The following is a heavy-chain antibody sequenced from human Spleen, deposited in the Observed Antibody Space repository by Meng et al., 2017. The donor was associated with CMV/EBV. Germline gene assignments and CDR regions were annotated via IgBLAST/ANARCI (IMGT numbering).Heavy chain of an antibody. D-gene: IGHD4-23*01. CDR2: IYYAGNT. CDR3: ARRTTSTVVTQGDYFDY. CDR1: GDSVTSDNYH. V-gene: IGHV4-61*01. J-gene: IGHJ4*02. Sequence: GSLRLSCTVSGDSVTSDNYHWTWIRQPPGRGLEWIGHIYYAGNTKYNPSLESRVAISVDTSKQQFSLKLTSVTAADTAIYYCARRTTSTVVTQGDYFDYWSQGILVTVSS.